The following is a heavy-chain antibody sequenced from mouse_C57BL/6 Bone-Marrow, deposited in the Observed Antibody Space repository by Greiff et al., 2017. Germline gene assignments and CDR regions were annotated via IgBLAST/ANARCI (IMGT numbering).Heavy chain of an antibody. J-gene: IGHJ3*01. CDR3: TPLAWFAY. CDR2: IDPEDGDT. V-gene: IGHV14-4*01. CDR1: GFNIKDDY. Sequence: EVQLQQSGAELVRPGASVKLSCTASGFNIKDDYMPWVKQRPEQGLEWIGWIDPEDGDTEYASKFQGKATITADTSSNTAYLQLSSLTSEDTAIYYCTPLAWFAYWGQGTLVTVSA.